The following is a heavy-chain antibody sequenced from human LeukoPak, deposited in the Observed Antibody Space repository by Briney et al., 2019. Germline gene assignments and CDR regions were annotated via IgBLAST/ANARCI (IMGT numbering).Heavy chain of an antibody. J-gene: IGHJ5*02. V-gene: IGHV1-69*04. CDR1: GGTFSSYA. Sequence: GASVKVSCKASGGTFSSYAISWVRQAPGQGLEWMGRIIPILGIANYAQKFQGRVTITAGKSTSTAYMELSSLRSEDTAVYYCARDRGLGITMVRGVENWFDPWGQGTLVTVSS. CDR3: ARDRGLGITMVRGVENWFDP. D-gene: IGHD3-10*01. CDR2: IIPILGIA.